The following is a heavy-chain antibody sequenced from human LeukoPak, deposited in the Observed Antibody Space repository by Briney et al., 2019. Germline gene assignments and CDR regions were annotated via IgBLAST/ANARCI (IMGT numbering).Heavy chain of an antibody. Sequence: SETLSLTCTVSGGSISSSSYYWGWIRQPPGKGLEWIGSIYYSGSTNYNPSLKSRVTMSVDTSKNQFSLKLSSVTAADTAVYYCARGGYCSGGSCYYFDYWGQGTLVTVSS. D-gene: IGHD2-15*01. J-gene: IGHJ4*02. V-gene: IGHV4-39*07. CDR1: GGSISSSSYY. CDR3: ARGGYCSGGSCYYFDY. CDR2: IYYSGST.